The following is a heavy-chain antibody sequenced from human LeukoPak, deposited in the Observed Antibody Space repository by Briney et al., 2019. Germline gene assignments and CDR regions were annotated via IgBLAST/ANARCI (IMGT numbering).Heavy chain of an antibody. CDR3: ARTRVTPDYYYYYYMDV. Sequence: ASVKVSCKASGYTFTDYYIHWVRQAPGQGLEWMGWINPNSGGTNYAQKFQGRVTMTRDTSISTAYMELSRLRSDDTAVYYCARTRVTPDYYYYYYMDVWGKGTTVTIPS. V-gene: IGHV1-2*02. CDR1: GYTFTDYY. J-gene: IGHJ6*03. D-gene: IGHD2-21*02. CDR2: INPNSGGT.